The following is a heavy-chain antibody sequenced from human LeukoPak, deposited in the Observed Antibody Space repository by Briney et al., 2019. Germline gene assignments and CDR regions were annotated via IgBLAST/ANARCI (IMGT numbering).Heavy chain of an antibody. CDR2: ISSDGSTT. Sequence: GGSLRLSCAASGFSFNSYWMHWVRQVPGKGLVWVSRISSDGSTTSHADSVKGRFTISRDNAKNTLYLQMNSLRDEDTAIYYCARAQAVAGTGGFDPWGQGTLVTVSS. J-gene: IGHJ5*02. V-gene: IGHV3-74*01. CDR3: ARAQAVAGTGGFDP. D-gene: IGHD6-19*01. CDR1: GFSFNSYW.